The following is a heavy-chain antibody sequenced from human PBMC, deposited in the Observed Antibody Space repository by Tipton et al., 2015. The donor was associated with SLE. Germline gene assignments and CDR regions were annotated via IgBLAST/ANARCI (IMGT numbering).Heavy chain of an antibody. Sequence: SLRLSCAASGFTFSSYAMSWVRQAPGKGLEWVASTNADGSEKYYVDSVRGRFTISRDNAESSLFLQLNSLRAEDTAIYYCARVGYRPTGTKRGYFYAMDVWGQGTLVTVSS. J-gene: IGHJ6*02. V-gene: IGHV3-7*03. CDR3: ARVGYRPTGTKRGYFYAMDV. D-gene: IGHD1/OR15-1a*01. CDR1: GFTFSSYA. CDR2: TNADGSEK.